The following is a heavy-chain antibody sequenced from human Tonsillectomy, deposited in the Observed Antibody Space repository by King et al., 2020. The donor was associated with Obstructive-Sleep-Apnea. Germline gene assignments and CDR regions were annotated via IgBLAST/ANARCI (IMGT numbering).Heavy chain of an antibody. CDR2: IYSGGST. CDR1: GFTVSSNY. CDR3: AIEVLWFGELEHSGMDV. V-gene: IGHV3-66*01. J-gene: IGHJ6*02. D-gene: IGHD3-10*01. Sequence: VQLVESGGGLVQPGGSLRLSCAASGFTVSSNYMSWVRQAPGKGLEWVSVIYSGGSTYYADSVKGRFTISRDNSKNTLYLQMKRLRVEDTAVYYCAIEVLWFGELEHSGMDVWGQGTTVTVSS.